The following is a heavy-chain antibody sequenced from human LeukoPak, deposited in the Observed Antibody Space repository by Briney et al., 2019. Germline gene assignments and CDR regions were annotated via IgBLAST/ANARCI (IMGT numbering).Heavy chain of an antibody. CDR1: GGSFRGYY. CDR3: ARENSNHGD. D-gene: IGHD4-11*01. Sequence: SETLSLTCVVCGGSFRGYYWRWIRQPPGKGLVWIGEINHSGCTNDNPSLKSRVTISFYTTKNQFSLKLSSGTAADTAVYFCARENSNHGDWGQGTLVTVSS. CDR2: INHSGCT. J-gene: IGHJ4*02. V-gene: IGHV4-34*01.